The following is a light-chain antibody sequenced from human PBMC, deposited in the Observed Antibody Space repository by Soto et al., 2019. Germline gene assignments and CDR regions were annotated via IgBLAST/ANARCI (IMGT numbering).Light chain of an antibody. Sequence: DIQMTQSPSSLSASVGDRVTISCRASQTINTYANWYLQKPGKAPKLLIYAASTLHSGVPSRFGGSGSGTNFTLTISSLQPEDFATYYCQQSFNTPRTFGQGTTVDVK. CDR2: AAS. CDR1: QTINTY. V-gene: IGKV1-39*01. J-gene: IGKJ1*01. CDR3: QQSFNTPRT.